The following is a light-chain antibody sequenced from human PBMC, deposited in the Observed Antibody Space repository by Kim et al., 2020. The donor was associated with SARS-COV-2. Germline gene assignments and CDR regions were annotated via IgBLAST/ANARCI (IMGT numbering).Light chain of an antibody. CDR2: DAS. CDR1: QDINSA. CDR3: QQFHTYPVT. Sequence: AVRLTQSPSSLPASIGDRVTVTCRASQDINSALAWYQQRPGRSPTLLIYDASTLRGGVPSRFSGRGSGTDFTLTIDNVQPEDFGTYFCQQFHTYPVTFGQGTRLEIK. V-gene: IGKV1-13*02. J-gene: IGKJ5*01.